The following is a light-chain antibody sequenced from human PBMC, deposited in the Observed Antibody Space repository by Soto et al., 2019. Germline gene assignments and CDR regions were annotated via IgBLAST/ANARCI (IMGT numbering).Light chain of an antibody. CDR3: QQRTDWLT. CDR1: QSVSSS. V-gene: IGKV3-11*01. J-gene: IGKJ4*01. Sequence: EIVLTQCPATLSLSPGERATLSCRASQSVSSSLAWYQQKPGQAPRLLIYDASNRATGIPARFSGSGSGTDFTLTISSLEPEDFAVYYCQQRTDWLTFGGGTKVEIK. CDR2: DAS.